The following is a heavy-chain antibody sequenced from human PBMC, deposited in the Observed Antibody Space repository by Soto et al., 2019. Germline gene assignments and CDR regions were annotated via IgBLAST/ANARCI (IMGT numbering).Heavy chain of an antibody. D-gene: IGHD2-15*01. CDR3: GKVLIGATRHADVDS. J-gene: IGHJ4*02. CDR2: VYYDEST. Sequence: QVQLQESGPGLLEPLETLSLTCSVSGVSLNSGHYYWVWVRQSPGKGLAWIASVYYDESTYYNPSLKSRVTISIDKPRNQFSLTLKSVTAADTAVYYCGKVLIGATRHADVDSLGQGARFTVSS. CDR1: GVSLNSGHYY. V-gene: IGHV4-39*01.